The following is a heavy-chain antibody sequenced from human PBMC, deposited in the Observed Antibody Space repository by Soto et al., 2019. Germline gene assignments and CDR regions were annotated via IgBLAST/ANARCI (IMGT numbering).Heavy chain of an antibody. V-gene: IGHV3-48*01. J-gene: IGHJ4*02. Sequence: EVQLVESGGGLVQPGGSLRLSCAASGFTFSSYSMNGVRQAPGKGLEWVSYISSSSSTIYYADSVKGRFTISRDNAKNSLYLQMNSLRAEDTAVYYCARANYYGSPGDFDYWGQGTLVTVSS. CDR3: ARANYYGSPGDFDY. CDR2: ISSSSSTI. CDR1: GFTFSSYS. D-gene: IGHD3-10*01.